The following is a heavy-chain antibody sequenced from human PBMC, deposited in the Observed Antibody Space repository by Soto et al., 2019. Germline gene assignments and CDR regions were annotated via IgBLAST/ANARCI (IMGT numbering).Heavy chain of an antibody. D-gene: IGHD3-10*01. Sequence: QVQLVQSGAEVKKPGASVRVSCKPSGYTFTSYAITWVRQAPGRGLEWMGWIDPFTGDTTYAQNFQGRVTMTTDTSTDTAYVELSSLTSDDAAVYYCARGLVRAVITHFDYWGQGTLVTVSS. V-gene: IGHV1-18*01. CDR1: GYTFTSYA. CDR3: ARGLVRAVITHFDY. CDR2: IDPFTGDT. J-gene: IGHJ4*02.